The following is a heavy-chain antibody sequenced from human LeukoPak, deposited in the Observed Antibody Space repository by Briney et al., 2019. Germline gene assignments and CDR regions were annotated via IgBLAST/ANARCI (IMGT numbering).Heavy chain of an antibody. D-gene: IGHD2-2*01. CDR2: IKPDGSQK. CDR1: GFTFSNYW. V-gene: IGHV3-7*01. CDR3: ARESRFVVPAAMSSEDY. J-gene: IGHJ4*02. Sequence: QPGGSLRLSCAASGFTFSNYWMSWVRQAPGKGLEWVANIKPDGSQKYYVDSLKGRFTISRDNAKNSLYLQMNSLRAEDTAVYYCARESRFVVPAAMSSEDYWGQGTLVTVSS.